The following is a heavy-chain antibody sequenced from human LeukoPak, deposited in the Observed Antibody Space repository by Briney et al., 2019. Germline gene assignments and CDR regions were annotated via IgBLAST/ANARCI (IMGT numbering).Heavy chain of an antibody. D-gene: IGHD6-13*01. J-gene: IGHJ4*02. Sequence: GGSLRLSCAASGFTFSSYGMHWVRQAPGKGLEWVAVISCDGSNKYYADSVKGRFTISRDNSKNTLYLQMNSLRAEDTAVYYCAKARIAAAGTKVDYWGQGTLVTVSS. V-gene: IGHV3-30*18. CDR2: ISCDGSNK. CDR3: AKARIAAAGTKVDY. CDR1: GFTFSSYG.